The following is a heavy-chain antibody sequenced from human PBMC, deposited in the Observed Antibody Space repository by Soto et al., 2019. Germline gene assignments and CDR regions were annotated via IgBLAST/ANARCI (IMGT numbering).Heavy chain of an antibody. J-gene: IGHJ6*02. CDR1: GGSISSGDYY. Sequence: QVQLQESGPGLVKPSQTLSLTCTVSGGSISSGDYYWSWIRQPPGKGLEWIGYIYYSGSTYYNPALKSRITISVDTSKNQFSLKLTSVTAADTAVYYCASHDYAHYGMDVWGQGTTVTVSS. CDR2: IYYSGST. D-gene: IGHD3-16*01. CDR3: ASHDYAHYGMDV. V-gene: IGHV4-30-4*01.